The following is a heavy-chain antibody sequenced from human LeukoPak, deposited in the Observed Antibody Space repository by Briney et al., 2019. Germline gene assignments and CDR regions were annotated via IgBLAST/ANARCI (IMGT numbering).Heavy chain of an antibody. J-gene: IGHJ4*02. D-gene: IGHD3-22*01. CDR3: ARKFRGYYDSTRRYYFDY. Sequence: SETLSRTCAVYGGSFSGYYWSWIRQPPGKGLEWIGEINHSGSTNYNPSLKSRVTISVDTSKNQFSLKLSSVTAADTAVYYCARKFRGYYDSTRRYYFDYWGQGTLVTVSS. V-gene: IGHV4-34*01. CDR2: INHSGST. CDR1: GGSFSGYY.